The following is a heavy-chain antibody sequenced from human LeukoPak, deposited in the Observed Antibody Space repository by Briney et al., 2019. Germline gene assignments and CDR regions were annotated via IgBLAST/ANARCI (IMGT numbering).Heavy chain of an antibody. J-gene: IGHJ4*02. Sequence: RTSETLSLTCTVSGGSISSYYWSWIRQPPGKGLEWIGYIYYSGSTNYNPSLKSRVTISVDTSKNQFSLKLSSVTAADTAVYYCARVRNVDYGGYRLDYWGQGTLVTVSS. D-gene: IGHD4-17*01. V-gene: IGHV4-59*01. CDR2: IYYSGST. CDR3: ARVRNVDYGGYRLDY. CDR1: GGSISSYY.